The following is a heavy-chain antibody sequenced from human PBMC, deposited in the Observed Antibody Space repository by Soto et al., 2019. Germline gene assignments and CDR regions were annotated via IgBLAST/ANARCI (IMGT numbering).Heavy chain of an antibody. CDR2: IWYDGSNR. V-gene: IGHV3-33*01. J-gene: IGHJ4*02. CDR1: GFSFSSYA. CDR3: ARDLSWRYYDSSGYLDY. Sequence: QVQLVESGGGAVQPGRSLRLSCEASGFSFSSYAMHWVRQAPGKGLEWVAVIWYDGSNRYYADSVKGRFTISRDNSKNTLYLQMNSLRVEDTAVYYCARDLSWRYYDSSGYLDYWGQGILVTVS. D-gene: IGHD3-22*01.